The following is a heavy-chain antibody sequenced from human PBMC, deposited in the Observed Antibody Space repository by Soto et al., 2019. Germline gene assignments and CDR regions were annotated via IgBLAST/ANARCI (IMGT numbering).Heavy chain of an antibody. CDR2: INHSGST. CDR3: ASVRPHDY. Sequence: PSETLSLTCAVYGGSFSGYYWSWIRQPPGKGLEWIGEINHSGSTNYNPSLKSRVTISVDTSKNQFSLKLSSVTAADTAVYYCASVRPHDYWGQGTLVTVSS. V-gene: IGHV4-34*01. J-gene: IGHJ4*02. CDR1: GGSFSGYY. D-gene: IGHD3-16*01.